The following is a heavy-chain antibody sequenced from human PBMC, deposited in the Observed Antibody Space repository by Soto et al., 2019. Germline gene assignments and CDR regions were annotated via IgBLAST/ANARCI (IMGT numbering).Heavy chain of an antibody. CDR3: AKDRAAAGSYGMDV. CDR1: GFTFSSYA. J-gene: IGHJ6*02. D-gene: IGHD6-13*01. V-gene: IGHV3-23*01. Sequence: DVQLLESGGGLVQPGGSLRLSCAASGFTFSSYAMNWVRQAPGKGLEWVSAISGSGGSTYYADSVKGRFTISRDNSRNTLYLQMNSLRAEDTAVYYCAKDRAAAGSYGMDVWAQGTTVTVSS. CDR2: ISGSGGST.